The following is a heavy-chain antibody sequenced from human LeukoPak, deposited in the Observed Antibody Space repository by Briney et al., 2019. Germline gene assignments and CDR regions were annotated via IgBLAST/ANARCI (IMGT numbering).Heavy chain of an antibody. CDR3: ARGWASSWYYFDF. J-gene: IGHJ4*02. D-gene: IGHD2-2*01. CDR1: GGSMRNYY. Sequence: SETLSLTCVVSGGSMRNYYWSWIRQPPGEGLGWIGYTYDSGSSSYNPSLRSRVSISIDTSKNQFSLNLSSVTAADTAVYYCARGWASSWYYFDFWGQGTLVTVSS. V-gene: IGHV4-59*01. CDR2: TYDSGSS.